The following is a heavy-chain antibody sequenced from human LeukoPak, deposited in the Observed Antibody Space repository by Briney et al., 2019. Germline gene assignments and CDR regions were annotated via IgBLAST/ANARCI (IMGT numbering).Heavy chain of an antibody. CDR2: ISSSGSTI. CDR3: ARRSSGWSHFDY. V-gene: IGHV3-48*03. D-gene: IGHD6-19*01. J-gene: IGHJ4*02. Sequence: QPGGSLRLSFGASGXTFSSYEMNWVRQAPGKGLEWVSYISSSGSTIYYADSVKGRFTISRDNAKNSLYLQMNSLRVEDTAVYYCARRSSGWSHFDYWGQGTLVTVSS. CDR1: GXTFSSYE.